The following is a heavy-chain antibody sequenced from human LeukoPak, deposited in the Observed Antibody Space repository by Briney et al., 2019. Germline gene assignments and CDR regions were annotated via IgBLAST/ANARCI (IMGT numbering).Heavy chain of an antibody. V-gene: IGHV3-7*01. J-gene: IGHJ4*02. CDR2: IKQDGSEK. Sequence: GGSLRLSCVGSGFNFRGFWMHWVRQAPGKGLEWVANIKQDGSEKYYVDSVKGRFTISRDNAENSLYLQMDSLRAEDTAVYYCSTALDNWGQGTLVTVSS. CDR1: GFNFRGFW. CDR3: STALDN. D-gene: IGHD2-15*01.